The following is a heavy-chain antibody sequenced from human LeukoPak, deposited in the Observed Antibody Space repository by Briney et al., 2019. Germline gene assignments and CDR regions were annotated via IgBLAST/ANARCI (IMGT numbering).Heavy chain of an antibody. CDR1: GFTFSGYA. Sequence: GGSLRLSCSASGFTFSGYAMHWVRQAPGKGLEYVSAISSNGGSTYYADSVKGRFTISRDNSKNTLYLQMSSLRAEDTAVYFCVRRGYSYAYDFWGQGTLVTVSS. J-gene: IGHJ4*02. V-gene: IGHV3-64D*06. CDR2: ISSNGGST. CDR3: VRRGYSYAYDF. D-gene: IGHD5-18*01.